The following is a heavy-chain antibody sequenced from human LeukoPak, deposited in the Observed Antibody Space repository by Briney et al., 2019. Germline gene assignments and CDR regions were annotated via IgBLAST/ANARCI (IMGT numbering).Heavy chain of an antibody. V-gene: IGHV3-53*05. CDR1: GFTVSSNY. CDR3: AKIPPPYYYGSGVLDY. CDR2: IYSGGNT. D-gene: IGHD3-10*01. J-gene: IGHJ4*02. Sequence: PGGSLRLSCAASGFTVSSNYMFWVRQAPGKGLEWVSVIYSGGNTYYADSVKGRFTISRDNSKNTLYLQMNSLRAEDTAVYYCAKIPPPYYYGSGVLDYWGQGTLVTVSS.